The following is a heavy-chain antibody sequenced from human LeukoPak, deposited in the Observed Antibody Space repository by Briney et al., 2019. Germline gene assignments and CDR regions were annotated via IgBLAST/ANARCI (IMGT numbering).Heavy chain of an antibody. V-gene: IGHV4-59*01. CDR3: ARAETLAAIYFDF. CDR2: IFHSGIT. CDR1: GGSISPYY. Sequence: SSETLSLTCSVSGGSISPYYWSWSRQPPGKGLEWIGCIFHSGITTYNPSLKSRVTISLDSSKNQFFLRLTSVTAADTAMYYCARAETLAAIYFDFWGQGSLVTVSS. J-gene: IGHJ4*02. D-gene: IGHD6-25*01.